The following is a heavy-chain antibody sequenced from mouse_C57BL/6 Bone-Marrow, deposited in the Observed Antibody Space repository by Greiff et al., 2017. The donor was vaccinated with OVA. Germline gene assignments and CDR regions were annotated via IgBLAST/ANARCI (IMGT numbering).Heavy chain of an antibody. V-gene: IGHV8-8*01. D-gene: IGHD3-2*02. CDR1: GFSLSTFGMG. J-gene: IGHJ3*01. CDR3: ARIGTAQAGKETWFAY. CDR2: IWWDDEK. Sequence: QVTLKESGPGILQPSQTPSLTCSFSGFSLSTFGMGVGWIRQPSGKGLEWLAHIWWDDEKYYNPALKSRLTISKDTSKNQVFLKIANVDTADTATYYWARIGTAQAGKETWFAYWGQGTLVTVSA.